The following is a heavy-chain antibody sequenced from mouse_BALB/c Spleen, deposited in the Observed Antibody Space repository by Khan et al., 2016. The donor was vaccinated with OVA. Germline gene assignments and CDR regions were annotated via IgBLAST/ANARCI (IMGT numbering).Heavy chain of an antibody. CDR3: AGYGSSFAY. D-gene: IGHD1-1*01. J-gene: IGHJ3*01. V-gene: IGHV3-8*02. CDR1: GDSITSGY. CDR2: ISFSGNT. Sequence: EVQLQESGPSLVKPSQTLSLTCSVTGDSITSGYWNWIRQFPGNKFEYMGYISFSGNTYYNPSLNSRISITRDTSKNQYYRQLNSVATEDTATYYGAGYGSSFAYWGQGTLVTVSA.